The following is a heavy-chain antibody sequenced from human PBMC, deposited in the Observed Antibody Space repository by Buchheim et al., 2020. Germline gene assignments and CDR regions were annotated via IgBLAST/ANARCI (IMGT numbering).Heavy chain of an antibody. J-gene: IGHJ6*03. CDR3: AKDLATVTPYYMDV. Sequence: QVQLVESGGGVVQPGRSLRLSCAASGFTFSSYAMHWVRQAPGKGLEWVAVISYDGGNKYYADSVKGRFTISRDNSKYTLYLQMNSLRAEDTAVYYCAKDLATVTPYYMDVWGKGTT. V-gene: IGHV3-30*04. CDR2: ISYDGGNK. D-gene: IGHD4-11*01. CDR1: GFTFSSYA.